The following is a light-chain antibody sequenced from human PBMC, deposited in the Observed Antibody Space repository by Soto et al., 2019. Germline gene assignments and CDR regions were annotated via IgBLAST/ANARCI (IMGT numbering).Light chain of an antibody. V-gene: IGLV2-23*01. J-gene: IGLJ3*02. CDR1: SSDVGSYNF. CDR3: CSYAGDSTWV. CDR2: EYD. Sequence: QSALTQPASVSGSPGQSITISCTGTSSDVGSYNFLSWYQQHPGKAPKLMIYEYDKRPAGVSNRFSASKSGNTASLTISGLQAEDEAYYFCCSYAGDSTWVFGGGTKLTVL.